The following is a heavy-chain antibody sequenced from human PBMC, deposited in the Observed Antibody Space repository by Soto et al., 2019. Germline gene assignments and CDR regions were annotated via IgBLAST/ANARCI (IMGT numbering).Heavy chain of an antibody. CDR1: GFTFDDYA. J-gene: IGHJ4*02. V-gene: IGHV3-9*01. D-gene: IGHD3-3*01. CDR3: GKASSSNSWSPIDY. Sequence: GGSLRLSCAASGFTFDDYAMHWVRQIPGKGLQWVSGISWSTSSIGYGASLRGRFLISRDNANNSLYLQMNDLRPEDTALYYCGKASSSNSWSPIDYWGQGTMVTVSS. CDR2: ISWSTSSI.